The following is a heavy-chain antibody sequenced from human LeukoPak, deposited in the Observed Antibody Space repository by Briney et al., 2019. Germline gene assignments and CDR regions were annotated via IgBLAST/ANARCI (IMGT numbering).Heavy chain of an antibody. CDR1: GGTFSSYA. V-gene: IGHV1-69*13. CDR2: IIPIFGTA. D-gene: IGHD3-22*01. J-gene: IGHJ6*02. CDR3: ARSLPLYDSSGYTFNYYYYYGMDV. Sequence: SVRVSCKASGGTFSSYAISWVRQAPGQGLEWMGGIIPIFGTANYAQKFQGRVTITADESTSTAYMELSSLRSEDTAVYYCARSLPLYDSSGYTFNYYYYYGMDVWGQGTTVTVSS.